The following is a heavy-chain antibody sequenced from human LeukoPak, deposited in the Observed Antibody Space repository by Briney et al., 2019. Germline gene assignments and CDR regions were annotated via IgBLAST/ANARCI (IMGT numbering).Heavy chain of an antibody. J-gene: IGHJ4*02. D-gene: IGHD6-19*01. CDR3: ASIAVAGTPPTFDY. V-gene: IGHV4-59*08. Sequence: PSETLSLTCTVSGGSISSYYWSLIRQPPGKGVEWIGYIYYSGSTNYNPSLKSRVTISVDTSKNQFSLKLSSVTAADTAVYYCASIAVAGTPPTFDYWGQGTLVTVSS. CDR1: GGSISSYY. CDR2: IYYSGST.